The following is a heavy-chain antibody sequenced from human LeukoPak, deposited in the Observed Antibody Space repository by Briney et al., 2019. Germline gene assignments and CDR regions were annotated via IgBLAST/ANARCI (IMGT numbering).Heavy chain of an antibody. CDR2: IRYDGSNE. V-gene: IGHV3-30*02. CDR3: AKAGPPGFLGWNTFDY. Sequence: GGSLRLSCAASGFTFSSYGMRWVRQAPGKGLEWVAFIRYDGSNEYYADSVKGRFTISRDNSKNTLYLQMSSLRAEDTAVYYCAKAGPPGFLGWNTFDYWGQGALVTVSS. CDR1: GFTFSSYG. J-gene: IGHJ4*02. D-gene: IGHD3-3*01.